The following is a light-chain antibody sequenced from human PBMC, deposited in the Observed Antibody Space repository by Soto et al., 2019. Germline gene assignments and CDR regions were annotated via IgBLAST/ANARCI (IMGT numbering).Light chain of an antibody. V-gene: IGKV3-20*01. CDR3: QQYGSSAWT. CDR2: GAS. CDR1: QSVSSSY. Sequence: SGLPQSQGTLSLPPGERATLSCRASQSVSSSYLAWYQQKPGQAPSLLIYGASSRATGIPDRFSGSGSGTDFTLTIRRLEPEAFAVYYCQQYGSSAWTSGQGTKLDIK. J-gene: IGKJ1*01.